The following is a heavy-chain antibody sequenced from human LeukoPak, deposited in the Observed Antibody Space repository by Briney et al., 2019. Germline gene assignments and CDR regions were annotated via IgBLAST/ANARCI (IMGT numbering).Heavy chain of an antibody. J-gene: IGHJ4*02. CDR2: ISAYNGNT. Sequence: ASVKVSCKASGYTFTSYGIIWVRQAPGQGLEWMGWISAYNGNTNYAQKLQGRVTMTTDTSTSTAYMELRSLRSDDTAVYYCARVRRVLRYFDWLSAYDYWGQGTLVTVSS. V-gene: IGHV1-18*01. CDR3: ARVRRVLRYFDWLSAYDY. D-gene: IGHD3-9*01. CDR1: GYTFTSYG.